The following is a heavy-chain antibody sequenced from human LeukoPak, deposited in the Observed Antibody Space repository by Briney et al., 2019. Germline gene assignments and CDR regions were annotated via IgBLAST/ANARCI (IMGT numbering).Heavy chain of an antibody. Sequence: PSETLSLTCSVSGASISSYYWNWIRQPPGKGLEWIGYSYYSGSANYDPSLKSRVTISVDMSKNQFSLRLSSVTAADTAVYYCARVSTVTTWTFDIWGQGTMVTVSS. CDR3: ARVSTVTTWTFDI. J-gene: IGHJ3*02. V-gene: IGHV4-59*01. CDR2: SYYSGSA. D-gene: IGHD4-17*01. CDR1: GASISSYY.